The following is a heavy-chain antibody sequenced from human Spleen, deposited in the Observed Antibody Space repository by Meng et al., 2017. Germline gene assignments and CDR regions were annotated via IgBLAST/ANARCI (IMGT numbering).Heavy chain of an antibody. CDR2: MNEDGNVK. Sequence: EVPVVESGGGLVQPVGSLRLSCAASGFTLSSFWMPWVRQAPGKGLVWVSRMNEDGNVKDHAGSVRGRFTISRDSARNTLYLQMNSLRAEDTAVYYCVRDFGGYSDFWGQGTLVTVSS. D-gene: IGHD3-22*01. CDR1: GFTLSSFW. CDR3: VRDFGGYSDF. J-gene: IGHJ4*02. V-gene: IGHV3-74*01.